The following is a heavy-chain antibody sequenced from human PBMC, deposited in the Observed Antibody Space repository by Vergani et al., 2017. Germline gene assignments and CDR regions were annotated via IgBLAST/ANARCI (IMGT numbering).Heavy chain of an antibody. CDR2: IIPILGIA. CDR3: ARDQYYYDSSGYYYYYYGMDV. J-gene: IGHJ6*02. Sequence: QVQLVQSGAEVKKPGSSVKVSCKASGGTFSSYTISWVRQAPGQGLEWMGRIIPILGIANYAQKFQGRVTITADKSTSTAYMELSSLRSEDTAVYYCARDQYYYDSSGYYYYYYGMDVWGQGP. V-gene: IGHV1-69*08. D-gene: IGHD3-22*01. CDR1: GGTFSSYT.